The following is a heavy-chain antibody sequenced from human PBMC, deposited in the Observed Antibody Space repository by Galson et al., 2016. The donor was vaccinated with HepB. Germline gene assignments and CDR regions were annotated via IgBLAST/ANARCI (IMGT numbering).Heavy chain of an antibody. Sequence: SLRLSCAASGFTFRIYSMSWVRQAPGKGLEWVAVTSSDATSEYYLDSVKGRFTISRDNSKNTLFLQMNGLRGEDTAIYYCARAPALAEKLDYWGPGSLVIVSS. V-gene: IGHV3-30*04. CDR2: TSSDATSE. CDR1: GFTFRIYS. J-gene: IGHJ4*02. D-gene: IGHD1-1*01. CDR3: ARAPALAEKLDY.